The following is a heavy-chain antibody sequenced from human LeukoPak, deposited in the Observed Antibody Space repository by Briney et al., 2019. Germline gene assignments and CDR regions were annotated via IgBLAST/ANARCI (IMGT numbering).Heavy chain of an antibody. CDR3: AKALTSGWYLDAFNI. D-gene: IGHD6-19*01. J-gene: IGHJ3*02. CDR1: GFTFSSCG. CDR2: ISYDGSNK. V-gene: IGHV3-30*18. Sequence: SGGSLRLSCAASGFTFSSCGMHWVGQAPGKGLEWVAVISYDGSNKYYADSVKGRFTISRDNSKNTLFLEMNSLRAEDTAVYYCAKALTSGWYLDAFNIWGQGTMVTVSS.